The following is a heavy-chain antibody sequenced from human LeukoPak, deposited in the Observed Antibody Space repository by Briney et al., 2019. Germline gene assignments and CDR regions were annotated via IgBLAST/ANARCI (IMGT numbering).Heavy chain of an antibody. J-gene: IGHJ4*02. V-gene: IGHV4-30-4*07. CDR3: ARHGVGFLTTVTRAYYFDY. D-gene: IGHD4-17*01. Sequence: SQTLSLTCAVSGGSISSGGYSWSWIRQPPGKGLEWIGYIYYSGSTNYNPSLKSRVTISVDTSKNQFSLKLSSVTAADTAVYYCARHGVGFLTTVTRAYYFDYWGQGTLVTVSS. CDR2: IYYSGST. CDR1: GGSISSGGYS.